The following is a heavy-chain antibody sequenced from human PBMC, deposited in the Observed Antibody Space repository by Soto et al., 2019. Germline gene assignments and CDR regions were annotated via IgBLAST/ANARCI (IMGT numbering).Heavy chain of an antibody. CDR2: IYSGGST. V-gene: IGHV3-66*01. J-gene: IGHJ6*03. D-gene: IGHD6-6*01. Sequence: GGSLRLSCAASGFTVSSNYMSWVRQAPGKGLEWVSVIYSGGSTYYADSVKGRFTISRDNSKNTLYLQMNSLRAEDTAVYYCTSEGYSGSSYHYYYMDVWGKGTTVTVSS. CDR3: TSEGYSGSSYHYYYMDV. CDR1: GFTVSSNY.